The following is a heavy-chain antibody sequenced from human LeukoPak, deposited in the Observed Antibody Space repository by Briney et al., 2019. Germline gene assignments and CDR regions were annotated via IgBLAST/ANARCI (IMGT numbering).Heavy chain of an antibody. J-gene: IGHJ4*02. V-gene: IGHV3-7*01. D-gene: IGHD2-2*01. CDR3: AREGCSSTSCYWHFDY. Sequence: PGGSLRLSCAASGFTFSSYWMSWVRQAPGKGLEWVANIKQDGSEKYYVDSVKGRFTISRDNAKNSRYLQMNSLRAEDTAVYYCAREGCSSTSCYWHFDYWGQGTLVTVSS. CDR2: IKQDGSEK. CDR1: GFTFSSYW.